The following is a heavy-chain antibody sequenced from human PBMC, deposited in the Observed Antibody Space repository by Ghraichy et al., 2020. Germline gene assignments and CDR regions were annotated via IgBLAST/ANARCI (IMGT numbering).Heavy chain of an antibody. D-gene: IGHD1-26*01. Sequence: GGSLRLSCAASGFTFSNYAMHWVRQAPGKGLEWVALISYDETNKYYADSVKGRFTISRDNSKNTLYLQMSGLRADDTAVYFCARGPSGSHLDFWDQGTLVTVSS. CDR3: ARGPSGSHLDF. V-gene: IGHV3-30*04. J-gene: IGHJ4*02. CDR2: ISYDETNK. CDR1: GFTFSNYA.